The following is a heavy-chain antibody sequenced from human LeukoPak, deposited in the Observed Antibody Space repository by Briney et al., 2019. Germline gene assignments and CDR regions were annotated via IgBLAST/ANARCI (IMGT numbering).Heavy chain of an antibody. V-gene: IGHV3-23*01. CDR3: AKDRGSSWYGYMDV. J-gene: IGHJ6*03. CDR2: ISGSGGST. Sequence: GGSLRLSCAASGFTFSSYAMSWVRQAPGKGLEWVSAISGSGGSTYYADSVKGRLTISRDNSKNTLYLQMNSLRAEDTAVYYCAKDRGSSWYGYMDVWGKGATVTVSS. CDR1: GFTFSSYA. D-gene: IGHD6-13*01.